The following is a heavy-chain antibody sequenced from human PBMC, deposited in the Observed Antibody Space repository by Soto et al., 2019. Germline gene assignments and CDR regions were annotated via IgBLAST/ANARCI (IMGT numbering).Heavy chain of an antibody. V-gene: IGHV4-59*08. J-gene: IGHJ4*02. Sequence: QVQLQESGPGLVKPSETLSLTCAVSGASIRSDYWSWIRQIPGRGLEWIGYIYDSERTNYNPSLRSRVTISADTSKNEFSLKVRSVTAADTAVYYCARQADYCGQGILVTVSS. CDR3: ARQADY. CDR2: IYDSERT. CDR1: GASIRSDY.